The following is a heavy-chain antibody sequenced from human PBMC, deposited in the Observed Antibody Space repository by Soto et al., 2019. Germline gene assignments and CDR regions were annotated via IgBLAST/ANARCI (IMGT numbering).Heavy chain of an antibody. D-gene: IGHD4-4*01. Sequence: AGGSLRLSCAASGFTFSSYGMHWVRQAPGKGLEGVAVIWYDGSNKYYADSVKGRFTISRDNSKNTLYLQMNSLRAEDTAVYYCARQRSSQYYFDYWGQGTLVTVSS. CDR2: IWYDGSNK. CDR3: ARQRSSQYYFDY. J-gene: IGHJ4*02. CDR1: GFTFSSYG. V-gene: IGHV3-33*01.